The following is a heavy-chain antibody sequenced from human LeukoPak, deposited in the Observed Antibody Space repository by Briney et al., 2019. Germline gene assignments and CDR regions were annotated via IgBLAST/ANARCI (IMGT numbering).Heavy chain of an antibody. CDR2: IYLYGTT. J-gene: IGHJ6*02. V-gene: IGHV4-4*02. CDR3: ARQKWEQQGRDYYFYGLDV. CDR1: AGSISSSNW. D-gene: IGHD1-26*01. Sequence: PSETLSLTCAVSAGSISSSNWWSWVRQSPVKGLEWIGEIYLYGTTNYNPSLKSRVTISVDRSKNQFSLKLSSVTAADTAVYYCARQKWEQQGRDYYFYGLDVWGPGPTVTVSS.